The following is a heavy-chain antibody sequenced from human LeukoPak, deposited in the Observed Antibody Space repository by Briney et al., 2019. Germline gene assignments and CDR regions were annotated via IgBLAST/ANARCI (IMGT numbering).Heavy chain of an antibody. CDR3: AKPKYSSSWTLYYYYYMDV. J-gene: IGHJ6*03. CDR2: ISSIGGST. V-gene: IGHV3-23*01. CDR1: GFAFSSYA. D-gene: IGHD6-13*01. Sequence: VGSLRLSCAASGFAFSSYAMSWVRQAPGKGLEWVSLISSIGGSTYYADSVKGRFTISRDNSKNTLYLQMNSLRAEDTAVYYCAKPKYSSSWTLYYYYYMDVWGKGTTVTVSS.